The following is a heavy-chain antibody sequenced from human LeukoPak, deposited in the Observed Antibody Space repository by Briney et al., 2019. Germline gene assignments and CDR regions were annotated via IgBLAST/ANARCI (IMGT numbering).Heavy chain of an antibody. D-gene: IGHD6-6*01. CDR2: ISGSGGTT. Sequence: GGSLRLSCAASGFTFSSYAMNWVRQAPGKGLEWVSTISGSGGTTNYADAVQGRFTISRDNSKNTLYLQMSSLRAEDTAVYYCAKVLYSRSSVDYWGRGTLVTVSS. CDR1: GFTFSSYA. CDR3: AKVLYSRSSVDY. V-gene: IGHV3-23*01. J-gene: IGHJ4*02.